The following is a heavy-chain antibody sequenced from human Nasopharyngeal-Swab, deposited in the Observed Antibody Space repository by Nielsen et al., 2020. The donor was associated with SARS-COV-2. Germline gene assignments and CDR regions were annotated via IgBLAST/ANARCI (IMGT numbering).Heavy chain of an antibody. J-gene: IGHJ3*02. CDR2: IYHSGST. V-gene: IGHV4-38-2*02. CDR3: AREHSNTIAAPDAFEI. CDR1: GYSISSGYY. D-gene: IGHD6-13*01. Sequence: SETLSLTCAVSGYSISSGYYWGWIRQPPGKGLEWIGSIYHSGSTYYNPSLKSRVTISVDTSKNQFSLKLSSVTAADTAVYYCAREHSNTIAAPDAFEIWGQGTMVTVSS.